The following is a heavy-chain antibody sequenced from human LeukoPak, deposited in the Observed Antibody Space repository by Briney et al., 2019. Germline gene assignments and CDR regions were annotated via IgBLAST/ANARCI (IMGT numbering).Heavy chain of an antibody. J-gene: IGHJ4*02. V-gene: IGHV4-59*08. CDR3: ARRSLYGDYFY. D-gene: IGHD4-17*01. CDR1: GGSISSYY. Sequence: SETLSLTCTVSGGSISSYYWSWIRQPPGKGLEWVGYLYYSGSTNYNPSLKSRVTISVDTSKNQFSLKLSSVTAADTAVYYCARRSLYGDYFYWGQGTLVTVSS. CDR2: LYYSGST.